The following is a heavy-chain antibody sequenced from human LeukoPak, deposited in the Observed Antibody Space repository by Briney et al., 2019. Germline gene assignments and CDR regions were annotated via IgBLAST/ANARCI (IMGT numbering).Heavy chain of an antibody. V-gene: IGHV4-4*02. CDR3: ARSSSGYPNPFNWFDP. CDR1: GGSISSSNW. CDR2: INHSGST. J-gene: IGHJ5*02. Sequence: SGTLSLTCAVSGGSISSSNWWSWIRQPPGKGLEWIGEINHSGSTNYNPSLKSRVTISVDTSKNQFSLKLSSVTAADTAVYYCARSSSGYPNPFNWFDPWGQGTLVIVSS. D-gene: IGHD3-22*01.